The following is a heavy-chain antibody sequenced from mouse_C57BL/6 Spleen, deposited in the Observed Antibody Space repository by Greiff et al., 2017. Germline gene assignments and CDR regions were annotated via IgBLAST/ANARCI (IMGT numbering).Heavy chain of an antibody. CDR1: GFTFSDYG. V-gene: IGHV5-17*01. D-gene: IGHD4-1*01. J-gene: IGHJ1*03. CDR3: ARKRTGWYFDV. Sequence: EVKVVESGGGLVKPGGSLKLSCAASGFTFSDYGMHWVRQAPEKGLEWVAYISSGSSTIYYADTVKGRFTISRGNAKNTLCLQMTSLRSEDTAMYYCARKRTGWYFDVWGTGTTVTVSS. CDR2: ISSGSSTI.